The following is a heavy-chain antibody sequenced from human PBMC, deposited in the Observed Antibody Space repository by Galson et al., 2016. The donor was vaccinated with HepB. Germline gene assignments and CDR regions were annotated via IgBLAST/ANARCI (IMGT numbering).Heavy chain of an antibody. CDR1: GGSINSAYW. V-gene: IGHV4-4*02. D-gene: IGHD2-2*01. CDR2: IFRTGTT. CDR3: ARRTSSWYYFDY. Sequence: SETLSLTCSVSGGSINSAYWWTWVRQAPGKGLEWIGEIFRTGTTNYNPSLKSRVTISVDTSKNQFSLKLSSVTAADTAVYYCARRTSSWYYFDYWGQGTLVTVSS. J-gene: IGHJ4*02.